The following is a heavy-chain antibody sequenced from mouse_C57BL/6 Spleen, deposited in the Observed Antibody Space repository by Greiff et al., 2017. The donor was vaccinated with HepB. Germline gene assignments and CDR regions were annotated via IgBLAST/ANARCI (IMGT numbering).Heavy chain of an antibody. CDR2: IDPSDSYT. D-gene: IGHD1-1*01. CDR3: ARNYGSPLYAMDY. J-gene: IGHJ4*01. Sequence: VQLQQPGAELVMPGASVKLSCKASGYTFTSYWMHWVKQRPGQGLEWIGEIDPSDSYTNYNHKFKGKSTLTVDKSSSTAYMKLSSLTSEDSAVYYCARNYGSPLYAMDYWGQGTSVTVSS. CDR1: GYTFTSYW. V-gene: IGHV1-69*01.